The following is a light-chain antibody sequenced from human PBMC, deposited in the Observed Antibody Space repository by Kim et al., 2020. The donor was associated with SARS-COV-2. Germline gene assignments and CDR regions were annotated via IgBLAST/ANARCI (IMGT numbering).Light chain of an antibody. CDR1: ESIGTW. CDR2: LAS. V-gene: IGKV1-5*03. Sequence: SASVGARVTIACRDSESIGTWVVWYQQKPGRAPRLLIYLASTLENGVPSRFSGTGSGTEFSLSITSLQPDDFATYYCQHYSRFPYTCGQGTKLEI. J-gene: IGKJ2*01. CDR3: QHYSRFPYT.